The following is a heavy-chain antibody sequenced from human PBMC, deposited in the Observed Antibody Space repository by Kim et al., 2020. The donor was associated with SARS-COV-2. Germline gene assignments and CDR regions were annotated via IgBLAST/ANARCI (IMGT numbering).Heavy chain of an antibody. Sequence: SVKVSCKASGGTFSSYAISWVRQAPGQGLEWIGGIIPIFGTANYAQKFQGRVTITADESTSTAYMELSRLRSEDTAVYYCARGICSSTSCYPRKYYYYGMDVWGQGTTVTVSS. V-gene: IGHV1-69*13. J-gene: IGHJ6*02. CDR3: ARGICSSTSCYPRKYYYYGMDV. CDR2: IIPIFGTA. CDR1: GGTFSSYA. D-gene: IGHD2-2*01.